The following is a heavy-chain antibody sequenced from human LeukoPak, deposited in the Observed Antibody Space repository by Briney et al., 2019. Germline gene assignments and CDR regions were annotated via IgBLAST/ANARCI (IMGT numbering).Heavy chain of an antibody. V-gene: IGHV4-4*08. CDR1: GGSISSYY. D-gene: IGHD2-2*01. Sequence: PSETLSLTCTVSGGSISSYYWSWIRQPPGKGLEWIGYIYTSGSTNYNPSLKSRVTISVDTSKSQFSLKLSSVTAADTAVYYCARDPVRGCSSTSCYSDYWGQGTLVTVSS. CDR3: ARDPVRGCSSTSCYSDY. CDR2: IYTSGST. J-gene: IGHJ4*02.